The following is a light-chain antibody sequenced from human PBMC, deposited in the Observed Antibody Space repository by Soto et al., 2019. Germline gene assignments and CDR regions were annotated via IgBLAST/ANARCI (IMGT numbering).Light chain of an antibody. CDR3: QQRSNWPST. CDR1: ESVSRY. Sequence: EIVLTQSPATLSLSPGNRATLSCRASESVSRYLAWYQQKPGQAPRLLIYDASNRATGIPARFSGSGSGTDFTLNIPSLEPEDFAVYYCQQRSNWPSTFGGGNKVEIK. V-gene: IGKV3-11*01. J-gene: IGKJ4*01. CDR2: DAS.